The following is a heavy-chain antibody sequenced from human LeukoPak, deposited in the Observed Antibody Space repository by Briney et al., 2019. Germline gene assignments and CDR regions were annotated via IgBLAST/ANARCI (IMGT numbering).Heavy chain of an antibody. CDR2: ISGSGGST. Sequence: PGGSLRLSCAASGFTFSDYYMSWIRQPPGKGLEWVSAISGSGGSTYYADSVKGRFTISRDNSKNTLYLQMNSLRAEDTAVYYCAKERQGYSYGYFDYWGQGTLVTVSS. J-gene: IGHJ4*02. D-gene: IGHD5-18*01. V-gene: IGHV3-23*01. CDR3: AKERQGYSYGYFDY. CDR1: GFTFSDYY.